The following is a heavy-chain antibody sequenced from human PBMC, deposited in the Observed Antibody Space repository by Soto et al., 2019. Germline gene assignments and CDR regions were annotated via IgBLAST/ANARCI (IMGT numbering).Heavy chain of an antibody. CDR3: AIGPFVVLNYFPS. J-gene: IGHJ4*02. Sequence: QVQLVQSGPEVKKPGSSVKVSCKASGGTFRNYPINWVRQAPGQGLEWMGSIFPLTDIPDYAQNFQARLTISADRSTSTAYMELNSLISDDTAMYFCAIGPFVVLNYFPSWGQGTLDTVYS. CDR1: GGTFRNYP. CDR2: IFPLTDIP. V-gene: IGHV1-69*02.